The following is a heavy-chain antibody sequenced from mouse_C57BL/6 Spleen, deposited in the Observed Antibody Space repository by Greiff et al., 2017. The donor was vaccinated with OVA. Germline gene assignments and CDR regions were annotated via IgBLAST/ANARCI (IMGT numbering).Heavy chain of an antibody. CDR2: IYPGDGDT. CDR1: GYAFSSSW. V-gene: IGHV1-82*01. J-gene: IGHJ4*01. D-gene: IGHD1-2*01. CDR3: ARFTITTGAMDY. Sequence: QVQLKESGPELVKPGASVKISCKASGYAFSSSWMNWVKQRPGKGLEWIGRIYPGDGDTNYNGKFKGKATLTADKSSSTAYMQLSSLTSEDSAVYFCARFTITTGAMDYWGQGTSVTVSS.